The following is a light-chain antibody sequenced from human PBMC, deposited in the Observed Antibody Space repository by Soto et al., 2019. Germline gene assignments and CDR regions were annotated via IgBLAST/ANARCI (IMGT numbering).Light chain of an antibody. V-gene: IGLV1-44*01. CDR3: AAWDDSLNGLYV. Sequence: QSVLTQPPSASGTPGQRVTISCSGSSSNIGSETVNWYQQVPGTAPKLLIYGNNQRPSGVPDRFSGSKSGTSASLAISGLQSEDEADYYCAAWDDSLNGLYVFGTGTKVTVL. J-gene: IGLJ1*01. CDR2: GNN. CDR1: SSNIGSET.